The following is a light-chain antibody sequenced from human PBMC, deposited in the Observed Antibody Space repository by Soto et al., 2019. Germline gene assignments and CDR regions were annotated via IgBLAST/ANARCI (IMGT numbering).Light chain of an antibody. CDR1: SSDFDIYKY. J-gene: IGLJ1*01. CDR3: CSYTSSINYV. V-gene: IGLV2-14*01. CDR2: QVT. Sequence: QSALTQPASVSGSPGQSITISCTGTSSDFDIYKYVSWYQQHPGIAPKLMIYQVTNRPSGVSNRFSGSTSGNTASLTISGLQAEDEADYYCCSYTSSINYVFGTGTKLTVL.